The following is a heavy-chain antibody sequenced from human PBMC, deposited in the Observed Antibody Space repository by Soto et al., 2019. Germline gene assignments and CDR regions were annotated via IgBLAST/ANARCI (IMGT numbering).Heavy chain of an antibody. Sequence: EVQVVESGGGLAKPGGSLRLSCVASGFTFTKAWMSWARQAPGKGLEWVGRIKSKSAGGTIDYAAPVKGRFTISRDDSKNTLYLQMNSLETEDTAVYYCTTDASIAVAGEFDYWGQGTLVTVSS. J-gene: IGHJ4*02. D-gene: IGHD6-19*01. CDR3: TTDASIAVAGEFDY. CDR1: GFTFTKAW. CDR2: IKSKSAGGTI. V-gene: IGHV3-15*01.